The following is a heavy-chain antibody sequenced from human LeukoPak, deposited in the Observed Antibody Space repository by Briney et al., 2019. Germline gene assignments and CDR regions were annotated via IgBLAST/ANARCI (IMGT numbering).Heavy chain of an antibody. V-gene: IGHV5-51*03. Sequence: KPGESLKISCKGSGYSFTSYWIGWVRQIPGKALEWMGIIYPGDSDTRYIPSFQGQVSISADKSISTAYLQWSSLKASDTAMYYCARLVVAATEYYFDYWGQGTLVTVSS. CDR2: IYPGDSDT. CDR1: GYSFTSYW. CDR3: ARLVVAATEYYFDY. D-gene: IGHD2-15*01. J-gene: IGHJ4*02.